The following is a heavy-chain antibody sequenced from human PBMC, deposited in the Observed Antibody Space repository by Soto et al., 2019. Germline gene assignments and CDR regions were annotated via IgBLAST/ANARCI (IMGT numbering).Heavy chain of an antibody. CDR3: ARVTHSSGRGWFDP. CDR2: ISYDGSNK. Sequence: QVPLVESGGGVVQPGRSLRLSCAASGFTFSSYAMHWVRQAPGKGLEWVAVISYDGSNKYYADSVKGRFTISRDNSKNTLYLQMNSLRAEDTAVYYCARVTHSSGRGWFDPWGQGTLVTVSS. V-gene: IGHV3-30-3*01. D-gene: IGHD6-19*01. J-gene: IGHJ5*02. CDR1: GFTFSSYA.